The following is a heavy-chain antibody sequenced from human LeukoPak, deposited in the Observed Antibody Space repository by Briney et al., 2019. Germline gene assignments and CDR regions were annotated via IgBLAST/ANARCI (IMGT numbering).Heavy chain of an antibody. J-gene: IGHJ6*03. CDR2: IYHTGST. V-gene: IGHV4-38-2*01. CDR1: GYSISSGYY. Sequence: SENQSLNCAVSGYSISSGYYWGWIRQPPGKGLEWIVSIYHTGSTYYNPSLKSRVTISVDTSKNQFSLKLSSMTAADTAVYYYARHPRVQYSGSSRDYYYYYYMDVWGKGTTITVSS. CDR3: ARHPRVQYSGSSRDYYYYYYMDV. D-gene: IGHD6-6*01.